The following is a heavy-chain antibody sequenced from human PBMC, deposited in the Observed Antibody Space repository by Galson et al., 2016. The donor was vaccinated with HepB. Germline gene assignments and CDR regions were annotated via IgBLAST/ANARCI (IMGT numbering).Heavy chain of an antibody. CDR3: AHSDWGSNAFDI. D-gene: IGHD7-27*01. CDR2: TYWDDDK. V-gene: IGHV2-5*02. J-gene: IGHJ3*02. Sequence: PALVQPTQTLTLTCTFSGFSLTTSGVGVGWIRQPPGKALEWLALTYWDDDKRYSPSLESRLTINKDTSKNQVVLILTNMDPVDTATYYCAHSDWGSNAFDIWGQGTTVTVSS. CDR1: GFSLTTSGVG.